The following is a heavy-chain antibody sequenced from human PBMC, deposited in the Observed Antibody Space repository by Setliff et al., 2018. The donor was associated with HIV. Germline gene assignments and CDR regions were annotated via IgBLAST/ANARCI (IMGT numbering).Heavy chain of an antibody. Sequence: GSLRLSCAASGFIFSSYAMHWVRQAPGKGLEWVAVMSYDGNNKYYADSVKGRFTISRDNSKNQFSLKLRSVTAADTAVYYCASSSGWYGAAQFDPWGQGTRVTVSS. CDR3: ASSSGWYGAAQFDP. D-gene: IGHD6-19*01. CDR2: MSYDGNNK. J-gene: IGHJ5*02. CDR1: GFIFSSYA. V-gene: IGHV3-30*07.